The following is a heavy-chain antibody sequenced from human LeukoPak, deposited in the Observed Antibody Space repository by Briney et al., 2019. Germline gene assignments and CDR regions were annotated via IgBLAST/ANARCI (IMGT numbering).Heavy chain of an antibody. J-gene: IGHJ4*02. D-gene: IGHD3-3*01. V-gene: IGHV4-34*01. CDR2: INHSGST. CDR3: ARGGPYDFWSGYYY. Sequence: SETLSLTCAVYGGSFSGYYWSWIRQPPGKGLEWIGEINHSGSTNYNPSLKSRVTISVDTSKNQFSLKLSSVTAADTAVYYCARGGPYDFWSGYYYWGQGTLVTVSS. CDR1: GGSFSGYY.